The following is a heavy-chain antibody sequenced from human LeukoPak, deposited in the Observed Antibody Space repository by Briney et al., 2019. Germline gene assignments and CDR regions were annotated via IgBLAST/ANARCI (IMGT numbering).Heavy chain of an antibody. D-gene: IGHD3-10*01. CDR1: GGTFSSYA. Sequence: GASVKVSCKASGGTFSSYAISWVRQAPGQGLEWMGWISAYNDNTNYAQKLQGRVTMTTDTSTSTAYMELRSLRSDDTAVYYCASITMVRGALDYWGQGTLVTVSS. CDR3: ASITMVRGALDY. J-gene: IGHJ4*02. V-gene: IGHV1-18*01. CDR2: ISAYNDNT.